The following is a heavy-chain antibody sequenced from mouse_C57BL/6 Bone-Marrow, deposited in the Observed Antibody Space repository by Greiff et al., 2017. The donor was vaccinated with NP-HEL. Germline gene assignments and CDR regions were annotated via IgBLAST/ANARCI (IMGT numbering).Heavy chain of an antibody. J-gene: IGHJ1*03. V-gene: IGHV1-82*01. CDR1: GYAFSSSW. Sequence: QVQLQQSGPELVKPGASVKISCKASGYAFSSSWMNWVKQRPGKGLEWIGRIYPGDGDTNYNRKFKGKATLTADISSSTAYIQLSSLTSEDSAVYFCARGPFEVWGTGTTVTVSS. CDR3: ARGPFEV. CDR2: IYPGDGDT.